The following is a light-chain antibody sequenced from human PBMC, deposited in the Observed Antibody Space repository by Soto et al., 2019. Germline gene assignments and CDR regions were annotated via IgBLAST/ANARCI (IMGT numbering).Light chain of an antibody. J-gene: IGKJ4*01. CDR2: GAS. V-gene: IGKV3-15*01. CDR3: QQYNNWPLT. Sequence: IVMTQSPATLSVSPGERATLSCRASQSVNSNLAWYQQKPGQTPSLLIYGASTRATGIPARFSGSGSGTELTLTISSLQSEDFAVYYCQQYNNWPLTFGGGTKVEIK. CDR1: QSVNSN.